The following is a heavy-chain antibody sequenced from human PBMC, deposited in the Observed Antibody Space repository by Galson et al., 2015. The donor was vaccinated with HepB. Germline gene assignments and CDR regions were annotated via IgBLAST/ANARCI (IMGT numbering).Heavy chain of an antibody. Sequence: ETLSLTCTVSGGSISSSSYYWGWIRQPPGKGLEWIGSIYYSGSTYYNPSLKSRVTISVDTSKNQFSLKLSSVTAADTAVYYCARVILYGRAWYGSGSEGAFDIWGQGTMVTVSS. D-gene: IGHD3-10*01. V-gene: IGHV4-39*07. CDR1: GGSISSSSYY. J-gene: IGHJ3*02. CDR2: IYYSGST. CDR3: ARVILYGRAWYGSGSEGAFDI.